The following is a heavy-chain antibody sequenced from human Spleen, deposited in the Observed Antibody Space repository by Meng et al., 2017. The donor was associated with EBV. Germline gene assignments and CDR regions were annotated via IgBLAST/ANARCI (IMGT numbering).Heavy chain of an antibody. D-gene: IGHD3-10*02. CDR3: ARGGQYYYVNWFDP. CDR2: IYHDGSA. V-gene: IGHV4-30-2*01. CDR1: GGSITTGGYS. Sequence: QLQLQESGSGLVQPSETLSLTCDVSGGSITTGGYSWSWIRQPPGKGLEWIGYIYHDGSAYYNPSLRSRVTISEDRSKNQFSLKLSSVTAADTAVYYCARGGQYYYVNWFDPWGQGTLVTVSS. J-gene: IGHJ5*02.